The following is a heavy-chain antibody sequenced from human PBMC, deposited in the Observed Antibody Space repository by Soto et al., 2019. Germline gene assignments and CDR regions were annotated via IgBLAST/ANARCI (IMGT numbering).Heavy chain of an antibody. CDR3: ARALFFRSVGVVAANRCHRFDP. Sequence: SETLSLTCAVYGGSFSGYYWSWIRQPPGKGLEWIGEINHSGSTNYNPSLKSRVTISVDTSKNQFSLKLSSVTAADTAVYYCARALFFRSVGVVAANRCHRFDPWGQGTVGAVSS. CDR1: GGSFSGYY. CDR2: INHSGST. V-gene: IGHV4-34*01. J-gene: IGHJ5*02. D-gene: IGHD2-15*01.